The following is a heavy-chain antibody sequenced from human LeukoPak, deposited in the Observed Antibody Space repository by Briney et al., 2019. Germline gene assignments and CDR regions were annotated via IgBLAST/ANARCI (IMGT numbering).Heavy chain of an antibody. J-gene: IGHJ4*02. CDR2: IYYSGST. CDR3: ARLVVAATPTYYFDY. D-gene: IGHD2-15*01. V-gene: IGHV4-59*08. CDR1: GGSISSYY. Sequence: SETLSLTCTVSGGSISSYYWSWIRQPPGKGLEWIGYIYYSGSTNYNPSLKSRVTISVDTSKNQFSLKLSSVTAADTAVYYRARLVVAATPTYYFDYWGQGTLVTVSS.